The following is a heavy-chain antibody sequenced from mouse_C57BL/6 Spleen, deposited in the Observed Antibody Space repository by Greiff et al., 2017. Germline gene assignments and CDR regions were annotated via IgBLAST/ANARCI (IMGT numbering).Heavy chain of an antibody. CDR3: ASRYGSSFFAD. Sequence: VQLQQSGPGLVKPSQSLSLTCSVTGYSITSGYYWNWIRQFPGNKLEWMGYISYDGSTNYNPSLKNRISITRDTSKNQFCLKLNSVTTEDTATNYCASRYGSSFFADWGQGTLVTVSA. CDR2: ISYDGST. J-gene: IGHJ3*01. V-gene: IGHV3-6*01. D-gene: IGHD1-1*01. CDR1: GYSITSGYY.